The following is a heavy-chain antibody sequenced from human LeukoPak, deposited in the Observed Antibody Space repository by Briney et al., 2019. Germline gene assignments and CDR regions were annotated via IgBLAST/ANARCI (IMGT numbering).Heavy chain of an antibody. D-gene: IGHD3-22*01. Sequence: GGSLRLSCAASGFTFSSYSMNWVRQAPGKGLEWGSYISSSSSTIYYADSVKGRFTISRDNAKNSLYLQMNSLRAEDTAVYYCARGAASEGYYYDSSGYYYEAYLHFDYWGQGTLVTVSS. CDR3: ARGAASEGYYYDSSGYYYEAYLHFDY. CDR2: ISSSSSTI. CDR1: GFTFSSYS. J-gene: IGHJ4*02. V-gene: IGHV3-48*04.